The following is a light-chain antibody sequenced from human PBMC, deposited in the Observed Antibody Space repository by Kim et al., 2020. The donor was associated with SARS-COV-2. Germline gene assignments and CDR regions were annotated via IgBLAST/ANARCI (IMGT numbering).Light chain of an antibody. CDR1: SSDVGGYNY. V-gene: IGLV2-11*01. J-gene: IGLJ2*01. CDR2: DVT. Sequence: QSALTQPRSVSGSPGQSVTISCTGTSSDVGGYNYVSWYQQYPGKAPKLMIYDVTRRPSGIPDRFSGSKSGNTASQTISGLQAEDEADYYCCSYAGSYTFGGLCGGGTQLTVL. CDR3: CSYAGSYTFGGL.